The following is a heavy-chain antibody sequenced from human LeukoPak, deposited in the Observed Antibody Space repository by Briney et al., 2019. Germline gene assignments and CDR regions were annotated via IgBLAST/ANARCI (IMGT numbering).Heavy chain of an antibody. CDR3: AKGSIVATIFYFDY. CDR1: GFTFSSYA. J-gene: IGHJ4*02. Sequence: SGGSLRLSCAASGFTFSSYAMSWVRQAPGKGLEWVSAISGSGGSTYYADSEKGRFTISRDNSKNTLYLQMNSLRAEDTAVYYCAKGSIVATIFYFDYWGQGTLVTVSS. D-gene: IGHD5-12*01. V-gene: IGHV3-23*01. CDR2: ISGSGGST.